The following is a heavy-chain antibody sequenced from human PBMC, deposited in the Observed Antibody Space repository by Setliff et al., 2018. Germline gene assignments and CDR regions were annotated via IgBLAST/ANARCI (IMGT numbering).Heavy chain of an antibody. Sequence: TLSLTCTVYGVSFSDYYWGWVRQSPGKGLDWIGEIIHSGTTNYDPSLEGRISISVDTSKRQFSLKLSSVTAADMAVYYCRFWSGYYKNDYWAQGTLVTVSS. CDR3: RFWSGYYKNDY. J-gene: IGHJ4*02. V-gene: IGHV4-34*12. CDR2: IIHSGTT. D-gene: IGHD3-3*01. CDR1: GVSFSDYY.